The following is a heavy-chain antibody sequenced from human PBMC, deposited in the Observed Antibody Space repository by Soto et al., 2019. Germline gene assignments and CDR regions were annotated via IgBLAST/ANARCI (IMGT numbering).Heavy chain of an antibody. Sequence: FAGFRISKNKMGVGWIRQPPGKALEWLALIYWDDDKRYSPSLKSRLTITKDTSKNQVVLTMTNMDPVDTASFFCAQNDNRSNPHFFAYRGNGTSVPVSS. V-gene: IGHV2-5*02. CDR2: IYWDDDK. CDR3: AQNDNRSNPHFFAY. D-gene: IGHD1-1*01. J-gene: IGHJ4*01. CDR1: GFRISKNKMG.